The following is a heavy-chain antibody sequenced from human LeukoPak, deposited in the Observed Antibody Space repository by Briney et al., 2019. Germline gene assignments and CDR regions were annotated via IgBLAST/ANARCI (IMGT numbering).Heavy chain of an antibody. CDR3: ARDIATAGHLAFDY. J-gene: IGHJ4*02. V-gene: IGHV3-7*01. D-gene: IGHD6-13*01. CDR2: IKKDGSEQ. Sequence: GGSLRLSCEASGFAFSNYFMTWVRQAPGKGLEWVVNIKKDGSEQNYVDSVKGRFTISRDNAKNSLYLQMNSLRAEDTAVYYCARDIATAGHLAFDYWGQGILVTVSS. CDR1: GFAFSNYF.